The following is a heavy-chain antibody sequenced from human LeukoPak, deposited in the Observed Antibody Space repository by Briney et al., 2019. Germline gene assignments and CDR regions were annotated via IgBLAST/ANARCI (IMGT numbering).Heavy chain of an antibody. CDR2: IYSGGST. Sequence: GGSLRLSCAASGFTVSSSYMSWVRQAPGKGLEWVSVIYSGGSTYYADSVKGRFTISRDNSKNTLYLQMNSLRAEDTAVYYCARTRVAAAGTGALDIWGQGTMVTVSS. CDR3: ARTRVAAAGTGALDI. V-gene: IGHV3-53*01. J-gene: IGHJ3*02. D-gene: IGHD6-13*01. CDR1: GFTVSSSY.